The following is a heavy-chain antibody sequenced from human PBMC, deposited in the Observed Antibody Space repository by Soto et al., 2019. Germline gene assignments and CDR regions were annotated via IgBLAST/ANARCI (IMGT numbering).Heavy chain of an antibody. J-gene: IGHJ4*02. D-gene: IGHD5-12*01. CDR1: GGSISSYC. CDR3: ARVGIVATTIFDY. Sequence: SETLSLTCTVSGGSISSYCWSWIRQPPGKGLEWIGYIYYSGSTNYNPSLKSRVTISVDTSKNQFSLKLSSVTAADTAVYYCARVGIVATTIFDYWGQGTLVTVSS. CDR2: IYYSGST. V-gene: IGHV4-59*01.